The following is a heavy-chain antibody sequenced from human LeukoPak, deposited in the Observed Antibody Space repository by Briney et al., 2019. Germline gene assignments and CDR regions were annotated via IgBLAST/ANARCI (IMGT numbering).Heavy chain of an antibody. J-gene: IGHJ5*02. D-gene: IGHD2-2*01. V-gene: IGHV5-51*01. CDR2: IYPGDSDT. CDR1: GYSFTSYW. Sequence: GESLKISCKGSGYSFTSYWIGWVRQMPGKGLEWMGIIYPGDSDTRYSPSFQGQVTISADKSISTAYLQWSSLKASDTAMYYCARQIVVSIDHNWFDPWGQGTLVTVSS. CDR3: ARQIVVSIDHNWFDP.